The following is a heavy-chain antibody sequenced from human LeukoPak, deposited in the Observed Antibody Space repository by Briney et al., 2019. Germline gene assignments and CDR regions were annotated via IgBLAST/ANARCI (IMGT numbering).Heavy chain of an antibody. CDR1: GGSIRSYY. Sequence: PSETLSLTCTVSGGSIRSYYWSWIRQPAGKGLEWIGRIYTSGSTNYNPSLKSRVTMSVDTSKNQFSLKLSSVTAADTAVYYCARGNKRYGDPTYYFDYWGQGTLVTVSS. CDR3: ARGNKRYGDPTYYFDY. V-gene: IGHV4-4*07. D-gene: IGHD4-17*01. CDR2: IYTSGST. J-gene: IGHJ4*02.